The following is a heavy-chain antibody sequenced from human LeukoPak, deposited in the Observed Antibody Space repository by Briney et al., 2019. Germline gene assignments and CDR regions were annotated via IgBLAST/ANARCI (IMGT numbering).Heavy chain of an antibody. Sequence: GASVKVSCKASGYTFTSCYMHWVRHAPGQGLEWMGIINPSGGSTSYAQKFQGRVTMTRDTSTSTVYMELSSLRSEDTAVYYCARDKVGGSGLGSFDYWGQGTLVTVSS. D-gene: IGHD3-10*01. J-gene: IGHJ4*02. CDR2: INPSGGST. CDR1: GYTFTSCY. CDR3: ARDKVGGSGLGSFDY. V-gene: IGHV1-46*03.